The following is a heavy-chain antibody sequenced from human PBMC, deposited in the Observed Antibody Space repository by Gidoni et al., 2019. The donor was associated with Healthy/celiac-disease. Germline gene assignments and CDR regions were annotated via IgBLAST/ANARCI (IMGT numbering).Heavy chain of an antibody. Sequence: QVQLQQWGAGLLKPSETLSLTCAVYGGSFSGYYWSWILQPPGKGLEWIGEINHSASTNYNPSLKSRVTISVDTPKNQFALKLSSVTAADAAVYYCAGDFDGYYFDYWGQGTLVTVSS. V-gene: IGHV4-34*01. CDR3: AGDFDGYYFDY. J-gene: IGHJ4*02. D-gene: IGHD2-21*02. CDR2: INHSAST. CDR1: GGSFSGYY.